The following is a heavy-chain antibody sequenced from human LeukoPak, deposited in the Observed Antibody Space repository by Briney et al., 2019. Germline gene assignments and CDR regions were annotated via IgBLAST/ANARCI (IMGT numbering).Heavy chain of an antibody. J-gene: IGHJ6*02. Sequence: PGGSLRLSCAASGFTVSSNYMSWVRQAPGKGLEWVLAIFKSGTTYYADSVKDRFTISRDNSKNTLYLQMNSLRADDTAVYYCAKGTYYYGSGRLYGLDVWGQGTTVTVSS. CDR1: GFTVSSNY. V-gene: IGHV3-66*01. CDR3: AKGTYYYGSGRLYGLDV. CDR2: IFKSGTT. D-gene: IGHD3-10*01.